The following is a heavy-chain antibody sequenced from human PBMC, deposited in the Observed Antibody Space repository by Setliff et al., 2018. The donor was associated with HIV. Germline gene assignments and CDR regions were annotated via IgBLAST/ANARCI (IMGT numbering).Heavy chain of an antibody. CDR3: ARDLPPYY. Sequence: SVKVSCKASGYTFTSYGISWVRQAPGQGLEWMGGIIPMFGTANYAQKFQGRVTITADESTSTAYMELSSLRSEDTAVYYCARDLPPYYWGQGTLVTVSS. J-gene: IGHJ4*02. CDR2: IIPMFGTA. CDR1: GYTFTSYG. V-gene: IGHV1-69*13.